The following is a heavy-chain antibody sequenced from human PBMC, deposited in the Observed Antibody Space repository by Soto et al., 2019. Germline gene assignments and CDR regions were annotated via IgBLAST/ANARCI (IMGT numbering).Heavy chain of an antibody. CDR3: ARAVRANWFDP. J-gene: IGHJ5*02. CDR2: IYYSGST. D-gene: IGHD3-10*01. CDR1: GGSISSSSYY. V-gene: IGHV4-39*01. Sequence: QLQLQESGPGLVKPSETLSLTCTVSGGSISSSSYYWGWIRQPPGKGLEWIGSIYYSGSTYYNPSLKSRVTISVDTSKNQFSLKLSSVTAADTAVYYCARAVRANWFDPWGQGTLVTVSS.